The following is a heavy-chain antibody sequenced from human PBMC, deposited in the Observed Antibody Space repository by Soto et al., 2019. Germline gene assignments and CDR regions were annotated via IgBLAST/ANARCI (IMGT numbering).Heavy chain of an antibody. CDR1: GGSISSYY. CDR3: ARYYYDSSGYYENWFDP. D-gene: IGHD3-22*01. CDR2: IYYSGST. V-gene: IGHV4-59*01. J-gene: IGHJ5*02. Sequence: SETLSLTCTVSGGSISSYYWSWIRQPPGKGLEWIGYIYYSGSTNYNPSPKSRVTISVDTSKNQFSLKLSSVTAADTAVYYCARYYYDSSGYYENWFDPWGQGTLVTVSS.